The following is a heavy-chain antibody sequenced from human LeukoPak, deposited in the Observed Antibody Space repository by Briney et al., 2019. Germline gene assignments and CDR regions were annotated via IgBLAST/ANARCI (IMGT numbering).Heavy chain of an antibody. V-gene: IGHV1-2*06. D-gene: IGHD3-3*01. CDR3: ARDPLTDYDFWSGYPY. CDR1: GYTYTGYY. Sequence: ASVKVSCKASGYTYTGYYMHWVRQAPGQGLEWMGRIHPNSGGTNYAQKFQGRVTMTRDTSISTAYMEMSRLRSDDTAVYYCARDPLTDYDFWSGYPYWGQGTLVTVSS. CDR2: IHPNSGGT. J-gene: IGHJ4*02.